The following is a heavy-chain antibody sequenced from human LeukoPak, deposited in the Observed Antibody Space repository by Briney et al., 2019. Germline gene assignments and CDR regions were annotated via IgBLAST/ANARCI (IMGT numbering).Heavy chain of an antibody. CDR1: GYTFTAYY. J-gene: IGHJ4*02. CDR2: INPNSGGS. Sequence: ASVKVSCKASGYTFTAYYVHWVRQAPGQGLEWMGRINPNSGGSNFAQKFQGRVTMTRDTSISTVYMELNSLRSDDTAVYYCARDSDFGCSGSSCYSWVYWGQGTLVTFSS. D-gene: IGHD2-15*01. V-gene: IGHV1-2*06. CDR3: ARDSDFGCSGSSCYSWVY.